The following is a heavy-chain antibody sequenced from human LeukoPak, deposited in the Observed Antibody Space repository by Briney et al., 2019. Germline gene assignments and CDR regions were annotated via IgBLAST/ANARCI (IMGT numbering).Heavy chain of an antibody. J-gene: IGHJ4*02. CDR2: IYYSGST. Sequence: ASETLSLTCTVSGGSISSSSYYWGWIRQPPGKGLEWIGSIYYSGSTYYNPSLKSRVTISVDTSKNQFSLKLSSVTAADTAVYYCARDRAGFDYWGQGTLVTVSS. CDR3: ARDRAGFDY. V-gene: IGHV4-39*07. CDR1: GGSISSSSYY. D-gene: IGHD6-13*01.